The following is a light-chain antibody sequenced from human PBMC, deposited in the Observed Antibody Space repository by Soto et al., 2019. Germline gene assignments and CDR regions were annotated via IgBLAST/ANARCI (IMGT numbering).Light chain of an antibody. J-gene: IGKJ1*01. V-gene: IGKV1-5*01. CDR3: QQYNSYS. CDR1: QSLSNW. CDR2: HAS. Sequence: IPKTPSKTSLPTSVRVIVTSTCRASQSLSNWLAWYQQKPGTAPKLLIYHASTLESGVPSRFSGSGSGTEFTLTISSLQPDDFATYYCQQYNSYSFGQGAKVDI.